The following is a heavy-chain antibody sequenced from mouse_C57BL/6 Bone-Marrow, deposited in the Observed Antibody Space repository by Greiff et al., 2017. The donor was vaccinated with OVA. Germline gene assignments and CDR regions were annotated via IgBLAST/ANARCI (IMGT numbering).Heavy chain of an antibody. CDR2: ISSGGSYT. J-gene: IGHJ2*01. D-gene: IGHD1-1*01. CDR3: ARHGTTVDY. CDR1: GFTFSSYG. V-gene: IGHV5-6*01. Sequence: EVQGVESGGELVKPGGSLKLSCTASGFTFSSYGMSWVRQTPDQGLEWVGTISSGGSYTYYTDSVKGRVTISRDKAKNTLYLQMSSLKSEDTAMYYCARHGTTVDYWGQGTTLTVSS.